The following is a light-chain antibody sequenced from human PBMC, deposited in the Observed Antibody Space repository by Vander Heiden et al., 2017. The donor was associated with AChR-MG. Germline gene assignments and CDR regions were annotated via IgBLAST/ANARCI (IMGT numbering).Light chain of an antibody. CDR1: QNISSY. Sequence: DIQMTQSPSSLSASVGDRVTITCRASQNISSYLNWYQQRPGKAPKLLIYATSNLQSGVPSRFTGSGSGTDFTLTISSLQPEDFATCYCQQSDRTPLTFGQGTRLEIK. CDR2: ATS. CDR3: QQSDRTPLT. J-gene: IGKJ5*01. V-gene: IGKV1-39*01.